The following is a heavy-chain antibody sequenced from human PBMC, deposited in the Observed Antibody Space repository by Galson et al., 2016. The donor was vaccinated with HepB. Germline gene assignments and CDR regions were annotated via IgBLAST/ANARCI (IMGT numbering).Heavy chain of an antibody. CDR2: IWKDGSNK. CDR3: ARDLGSWDIVVMIPAEGIEGYGMDV. D-gene: IGHD5-12*01. V-gene: IGHV3-33*01. CDR1: GFIFRSYG. J-gene: IGHJ6*04. Sequence: SLRLSCAASGFIFRSYGMHWVRQAPGKGLEWVAVIWKDGSNKYYADSVKGRFTVSRDNSKNTLYLQMNSLRAEDTAVYYCARDLGSWDIVVMIPAEGIEGYGMDVWGKGTTVTVSS.